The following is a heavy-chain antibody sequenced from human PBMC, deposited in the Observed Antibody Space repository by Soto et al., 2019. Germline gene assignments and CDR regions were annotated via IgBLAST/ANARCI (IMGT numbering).Heavy chain of an antibody. J-gene: IGHJ1*01. V-gene: IGHV3-21*01. D-gene: IGHD3-3*01. CDR2: ISSSSSYI. CDR1: GFTFSSYS. Sequence: WGSLRLSCAASGFTFSSYSMNWVRQAPGKGLEWVSSISSSSSYIYYADSVKGRFTISRDNAKNSLYLQMNSLRAEDTAVYYCATRGYSDFWSGYSKKPDEYFKHWGQGTLVNVSS. CDR3: ATRGYSDFWSGYSKKPDEYFKH.